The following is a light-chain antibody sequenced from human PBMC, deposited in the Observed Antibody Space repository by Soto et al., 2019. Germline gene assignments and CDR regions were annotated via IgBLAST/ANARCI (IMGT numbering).Light chain of an antibody. CDR2: GAS. Sequence: EVVLTQSPCTLSLSAGERATLSCRASQSVSSSYLAWYQQKPGQAPRLLIYGASSRATDIPDRITGSGSGTDFTLTISRLEPEDFAVYYCQHYGSTPWTFGQGTKVAIK. J-gene: IGKJ1*01. V-gene: IGKV3-20*01. CDR3: QHYGSTPWT. CDR1: QSVSSSY.